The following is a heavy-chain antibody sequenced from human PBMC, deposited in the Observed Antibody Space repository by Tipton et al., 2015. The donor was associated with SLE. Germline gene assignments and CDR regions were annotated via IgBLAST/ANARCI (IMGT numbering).Heavy chain of an antibody. Sequence: TLSLTCAVSGYSISSGYYWGWIRQPPGKGLEWIGSIYYSGSTYYNPSLKSRVTISVDTSKNQFSPKLSSVTAADTAVYYCARVRGVVVPAAAYYYMDVWGKGTTVTVSS. V-gene: IGHV4-38-2*01. CDR1: GYSISSGYY. CDR3: ARVRGVVVPAAAYYYMDV. J-gene: IGHJ6*03. CDR2: IYYSGST. D-gene: IGHD2-2*01.